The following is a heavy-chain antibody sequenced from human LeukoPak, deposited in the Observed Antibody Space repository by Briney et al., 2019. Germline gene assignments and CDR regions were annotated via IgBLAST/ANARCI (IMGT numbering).Heavy chain of an antibody. V-gene: IGHV4-30-4*08. D-gene: IGHD4-17*01. CDR1: GGSISSGNYY. CDR2: IYYSGST. CDR3: ARGLRYGDYYFDY. Sequence: SQTLSLTCTVSGGSISSGNYYWSWIRQPPGKGLEWIGYIYYSGSTYYNPSLKSRVTISVDTSKNQFSLKLSSVTAADTAVYYCARGLRYGDYYFDYWGQGTLVTVTS. J-gene: IGHJ4*02.